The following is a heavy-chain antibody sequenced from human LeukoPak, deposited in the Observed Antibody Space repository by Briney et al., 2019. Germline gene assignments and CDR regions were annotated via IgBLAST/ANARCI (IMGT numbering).Heavy chain of an antibody. CDR1: GFTFNTYA. CDR2: ISGSGGST. V-gene: IGHV3-23*01. J-gene: IGHJ4*02. Sequence: GGSLRLSCAASGFTFNTYAMSWVRQAPGKGLEWVSAISGSGGSTYYADSVKGRFTISRDNSKNTLYLQMNSLRAEDTAVYYCAKASAMIVVVSKHFDYWGQGTLVTVSS. CDR3: AKASAMIVVVSKHFDY. D-gene: IGHD3-22*01.